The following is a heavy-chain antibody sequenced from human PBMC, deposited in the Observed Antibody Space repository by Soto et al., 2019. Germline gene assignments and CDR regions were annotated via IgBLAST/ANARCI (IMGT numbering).Heavy chain of an antibody. D-gene: IGHD6-19*01. CDR1: GYTFTGYY. J-gene: IGHJ5*02. Sequence: ASVKVSCKASGYTFTGYYMHWVRQAPGQGLEWMGWINPNSGGTNYAQKFQGWVTMTRDTSISTAYMELSRLRSDDTAVYYCARVVSGWYGWFDPWGQGTLVTVSS. CDR2: INPNSGGT. V-gene: IGHV1-2*04. CDR3: ARVVSGWYGWFDP.